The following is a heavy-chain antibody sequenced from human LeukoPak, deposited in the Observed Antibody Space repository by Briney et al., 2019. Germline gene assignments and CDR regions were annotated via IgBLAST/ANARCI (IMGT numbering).Heavy chain of an antibody. Sequence: RGSLRLSWAASGFTFSSYAMSWVRQAPGKGLEWVSAISGSGRSTYYADSVKGRFTISRDNSKNTLYLQMNSLRAEDTAVYYCAKAEASGIAATWGQGTLVTVS. CDR2: ISGSGRST. CDR3: AKAEASGIAAT. V-gene: IGHV3-23*01. CDR1: GFTFSSYA. D-gene: IGHD6-13*01. J-gene: IGHJ4*02.